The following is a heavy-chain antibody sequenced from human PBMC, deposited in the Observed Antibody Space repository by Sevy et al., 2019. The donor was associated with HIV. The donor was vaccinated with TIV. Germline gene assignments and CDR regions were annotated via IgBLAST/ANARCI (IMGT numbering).Heavy chain of an antibody. J-gene: IGHJ5*02. CDR2: ISGFGGVT. CDR3: ANPNWNYRADWFDP. Sequence: GSLRLSCVASGFNFNNHAMSWVRQAPGKGLEWVSSISGFGGVTSYADSVKGRFTLSRDKSKDTLYLQMNRLRAEDTAVYYCANPNWNYRADWFDPRGQGTLVTVSS. D-gene: IGHD1-7*01. V-gene: IGHV3-23*01. CDR1: GFNFNNHA.